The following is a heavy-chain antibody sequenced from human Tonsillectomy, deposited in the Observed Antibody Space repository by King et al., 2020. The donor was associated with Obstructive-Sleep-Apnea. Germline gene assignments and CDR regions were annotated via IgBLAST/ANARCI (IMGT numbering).Heavy chain of an antibody. V-gene: IGHV1-46*01. CDR2: INPSGGST. CDR3: ARDQGIRGYSYGQNFYYYGMDV. J-gene: IGHJ6*02. CDR1: GYTFTNYY. Sequence: QLVQSGAEVKKPGASVKVSCKASGYTFTNYYMHWVRQAPGQGLEWMGIINPSGGSTSYAQKFQGRVTMTRDTSTSTVYMELSSLRSEDTAVYYCARDQGIRGYSYGQNFYYYGMDVWGQGTTVTVSS. D-gene: IGHD5-18*01.